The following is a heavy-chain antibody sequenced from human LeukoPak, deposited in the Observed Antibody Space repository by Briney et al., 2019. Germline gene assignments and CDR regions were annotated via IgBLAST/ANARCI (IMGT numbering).Heavy chain of an antibody. J-gene: IGHJ4*02. D-gene: IGHD3-10*01. V-gene: IGHV3-53*01. CDR2: IYSGGST. CDR1: GFTVSNNY. Sequence: GGSLRLSCAASGFTVSNNYMSWVRQAPGKGLEWVSVIYSGGSTYYADSVKGRFTISRDNSKNTLYLQMNTLRAEDTAVYYCARYNYDSGSYPASWGQGTLVTVSS. CDR3: ARYNYDSGSYPAS.